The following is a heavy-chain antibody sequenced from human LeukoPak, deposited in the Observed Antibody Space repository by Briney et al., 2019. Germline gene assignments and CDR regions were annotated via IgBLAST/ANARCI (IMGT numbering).Heavy chain of an antibody. V-gene: IGHV1-8*01. J-gene: IGHJ6*02. D-gene: IGHD6-19*01. CDR2: MNPNSGNT. Sequence: GASVKVSCKASGYTFTSYDINWVRQATGQGREWMGWMNPNSGNTGYAQKFQGRVTMTRNPSISTAYMELSSLRSEDTAVYYCARYSSGWYSGGMDVWGQGTTVTVSS. CDR3: ARYSSGWYSGGMDV. CDR1: GYTFTSYD.